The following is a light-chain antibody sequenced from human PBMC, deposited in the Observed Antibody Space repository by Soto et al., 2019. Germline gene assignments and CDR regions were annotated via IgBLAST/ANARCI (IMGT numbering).Light chain of an antibody. CDR2: LGS. J-gene: IGKJ3*01. V-gene: IGKV2-28*01. CDR1: QSLLHSNGYNY. CDR3: MQALQTGGFT. Sequence: DIAMTQSPLSLPVTPGEPASISCRSSQSLLHSNGYNYLDWYLQKPGQSPQLLIYLGSNRASGVPDRFSGSRSGTDFTLKISRVXAEDVGVYYCMQALQTGGFTFGPGTKVDIK.